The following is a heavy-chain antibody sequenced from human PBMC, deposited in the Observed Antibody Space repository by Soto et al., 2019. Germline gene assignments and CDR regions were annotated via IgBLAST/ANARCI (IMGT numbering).Heavy chain of an antibody. CDR2: IYYSGST. J-gene: IGHJ4*02. Sequence: QVPLQESGPGLVKPSETLSLTCTVSGGSISSYYWSWIRQPPGKGLEWIGYIYYSGSTNYNPSLKSRVTISVDTSKNQFSLKLSSVTAADTAVYYCARDGSPTGGGDYNYWGQGTLVTVSS. CDR1: GGSISSYY. CDR3: ARDGSPTGGGDYNY. V-gene: IGHV4-59*01. D-gene: IGHD4-17*01.